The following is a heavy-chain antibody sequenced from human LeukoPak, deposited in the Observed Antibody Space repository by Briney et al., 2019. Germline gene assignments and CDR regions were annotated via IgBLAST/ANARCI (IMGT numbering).Heavy chain of an antibody. CDR2: LNPNSGNT. J-gene: IGHJ6*02. D-gene: IGHD3-3*01. CDR1: GYTFSSYD. CDR3: ARGGLFGVVTWNYYYGMDV. Sequence: GASVKVSCEASGYTFSSYDSNWVRQATGQALEWMGWLNPNSGNTGYAQKFQGRVTMTRNTSISTAYMELSSLRSEDTAVYYCARGGLFGVVTWNYYYGMDVWGQGTTVTVSS. V-gene: IGHV1-8*01.